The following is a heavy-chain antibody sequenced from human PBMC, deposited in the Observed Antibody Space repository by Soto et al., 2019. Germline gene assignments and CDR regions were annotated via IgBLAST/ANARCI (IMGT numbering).Heavy chain of an antibody. D-gene: IGHD3-10*01. V-gene: IGHV4-31*03. CDR1: GGSISSGGYY. Sequence: QVQLQESGPGLVKPSQTLSLTCTVSGGSISSGGYYWSWIRQHPGKGLEWIGYIYYSGSTYSNPSLKSRVTISVDTSKNQFSLKLSSVTAADTAVYYCARDLVTMVRGGRENDAFDIWGQGTMVTVSS. J-gene: IGHJ3*02. CDR3: ARDLVTMVRGGRENDAFDI. CDR2: IYYSGST.